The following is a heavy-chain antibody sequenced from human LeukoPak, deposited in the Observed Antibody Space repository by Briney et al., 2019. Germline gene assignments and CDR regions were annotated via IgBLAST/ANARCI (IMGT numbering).Heavy chain of an antibody. D-gene: IGHD4-17*01. V-gene: IGHV1-8*02. CDR2: MNPHSGNT. J-gene: IGHJ5*02. CDR3: ARLSSHYGDYKVDP. CDR1: GYTFTSHG. Sequence: ASVKVSCKASGYTFTSHGISWVRQAPGQGLEWMGWMNPHSGNTGYAQNFQGRVTMTRNTSISTAYMELRSLRSEDTAVYYCARLSSHYGDYKVDPWGQGTLVTVSS.